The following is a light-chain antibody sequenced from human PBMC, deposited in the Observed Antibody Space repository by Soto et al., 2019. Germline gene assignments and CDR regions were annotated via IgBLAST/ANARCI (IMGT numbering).Light chain of an antibody. J-gene: IGKJ4*01. Sequence: DIHMTQPPSSVSASVGDRVTITCRASQGISSWLAWYQQKPGKAPKLLIYTVSILQSGVPSRFSGSGSGTDFPLPISSLQPEDFATYYCQLANSSPLPFGGGTKVDIK. V-gene: IGKV1-12*01. CDR1: QGISSW. CDR3: QLANSSPLP. CDR2: TVS.